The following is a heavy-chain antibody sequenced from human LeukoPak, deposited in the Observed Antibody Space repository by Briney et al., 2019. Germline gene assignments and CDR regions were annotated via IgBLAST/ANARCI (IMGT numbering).Heavy chain of an antibody. CDR1: GYTFTGPY. V-gene: IGHV1-2*02. J-gene: IGHJ4*02. CDR3: ARVEYCTTGVCTTYDL. Sequence: ASLKVSCKASGYTFTGPYIHWMRQAPGQGLEWMGWINPNSGATKYAQKFQGRVTVTRDKSTSTAYMELSGLRADDTAAYYCARVEYCTTGVCTTYDLWGQGTLVTVSS. CDR2: INPNSGAT. D-gene: IGHD2-8*01.